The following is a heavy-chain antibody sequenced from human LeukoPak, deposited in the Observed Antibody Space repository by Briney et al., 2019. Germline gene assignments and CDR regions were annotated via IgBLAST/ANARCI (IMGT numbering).Heavy chain of an antibody. V-gene: IGHV4-59*12. CDR2: IYYSGST. D-gene: IGHD6-13*01. Sequence: PSETLSLTCTVSGGSISSYYWSWIRQPPGKGLEWIGYIYYSGSTNYNPSLKSRVTISVDRSKNQFSLKLSSVTAADTAVYYCAREAAAAGIDYWGQGTLVTVSS. J-gene: IGHJ4*02. CDR1: GGSISSYY. CDR3: AREAAAAGIDY.